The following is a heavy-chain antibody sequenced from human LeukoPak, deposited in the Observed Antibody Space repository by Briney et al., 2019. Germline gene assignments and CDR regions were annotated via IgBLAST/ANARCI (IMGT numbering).Heavy chain of an antibody. CDR2: IFYSGRT. CDR3: ARSIGDIVATISLGHDNWFDP. V-gene: IGHV4-39*01. J-gene: IGHJ5*02. Sequence: SETLSLTCTVSGGSISSNSYYWGWIRQPPGKGLEWIGNIFYSGRTYYTPSLKSRVTISIDTSKNQFCLRLNSVTAADTAVYYCARSIGDIVATISLGHDNWFDPWGQGTLVTVSS. CDR1: GGSISSNSYY. D-gene: IGHD5-12*01.